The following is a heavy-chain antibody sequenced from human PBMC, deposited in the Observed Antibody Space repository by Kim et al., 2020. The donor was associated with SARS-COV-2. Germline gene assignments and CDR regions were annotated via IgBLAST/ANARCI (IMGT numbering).Heavy chain of an antibody. J-gene: IGHJ4*02. D-gene: IGHD6-19*01. CDR3: ARGSAVAGTRKRGRYYFDY. CDR1: GFTFSSYG. CDR2: IWYDGSNK. V-gene: IGHV3-33*01. Sequence: GGSLRLSCAASGFTFSSYGMHWVRQAPGKGLEWVAVIWYDGSNKYYADSVKGRFTISRDNSKNTLYLQMNSLRAEDTAVYYCARGSAVAGTRKRGRYYFDYWGQGTLVTVSS.